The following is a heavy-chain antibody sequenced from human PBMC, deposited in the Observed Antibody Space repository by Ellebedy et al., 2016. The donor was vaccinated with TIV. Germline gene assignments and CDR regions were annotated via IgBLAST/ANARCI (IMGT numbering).Heavy chain of an antibody. J-gene: IGHJ4*02. Sequence: GESLKISCAASGFTFSSYWMSWVRQAPGKGLEWVANIKQDGSEKYYVDSVKGRFTISRDNAKNSLYLQMNSLRAEDTAVYYCARETLVSFDYWGQGTLVTVSS. CDR1: GFTFSSYW. CDR3: ARETLVSFDY. V-gene: IGHV3-7*01. D-gene: IGHD6-13*01. CDR2: IKQDGSEK.